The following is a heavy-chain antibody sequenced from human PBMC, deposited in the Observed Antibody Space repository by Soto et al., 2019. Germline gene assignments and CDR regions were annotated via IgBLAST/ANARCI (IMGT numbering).Heavy chain of an antibody. Sequence: EVQLVESGGGLVQPGGSLRLSCAASGFTFSSYSMNWVRQAPGKGLEWVSYIRSSSSTIYYADSVKGPFTISRDNAKNSLYLQMNSLRDEDTAVYYCARPEYSSSSYGMDVWGQGTTVTVSS. CDR3: ARPEYSSSSYGMDV. CDR2: IRSSSSTI. V-gene: IGHV3-48*02. J-gene: IGHJ6*02. D-gene: IGHD6-6*01. CDR1: GFTFSSYS.